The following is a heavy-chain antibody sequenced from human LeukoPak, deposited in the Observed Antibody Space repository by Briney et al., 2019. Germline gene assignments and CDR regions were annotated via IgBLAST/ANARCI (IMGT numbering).Heavy chain of an antibody. D-gene: IGHD5-12*01. CDR2: ISYDGSNK. CDR1: GFTFSSYA. J-gene: IGHJ3*02. CDR3: ARGGYGHGFDI. V-gene: IGHV3-30-3*01. Sequence: GRSLRLSCAASGFTFSSYAMHWVRQAPGKGLEWVAVISYDGSNKYYADSVKGRFTISRDNAKNTVFLQMNSLRVEDTAVYYCARGGYGHGFDIWGQGTMVTVSS.